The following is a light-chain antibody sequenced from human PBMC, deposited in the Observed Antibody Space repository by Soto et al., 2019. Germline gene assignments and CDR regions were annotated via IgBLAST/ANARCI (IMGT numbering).Light chain of an antibody. J-gene: IGLJ1*01. CDR1: SSDVGGYDH. Sequence: QSVLTQPRSVPGSPGQSVTISCTGTSSDVGGYDHVSWYQQYPDRAPKLLIYNVNNRPSGVPDRFSGSKSGNTASLTISGLQIDDEADYYCCSYAGASGYVFGIGTKVTVL. CDR2: NVN. V-gene: IGLV2-11*01. CDR3: CSYAGASGYV.